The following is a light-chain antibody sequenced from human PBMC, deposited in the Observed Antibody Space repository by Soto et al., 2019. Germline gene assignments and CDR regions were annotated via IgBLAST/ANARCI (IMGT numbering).Light chain of an antibody. J-gene: IGKJ1*01. Sequence: DLVMTQSPLSLPVTPGEPASISCRSSQSLLHSNGYNYLDWYLQKPGQSPLLLIYLGSNRASGVPDRFSGSGSGTDFTLKISRVEAEDVGVYYCMQALQTPWTFGQGTKVEVK. V-gene: IGKV2-28*01. CDR2: LGS. CDR3: MQALQTPWT. CDR1: QSLLHSNGYNY.